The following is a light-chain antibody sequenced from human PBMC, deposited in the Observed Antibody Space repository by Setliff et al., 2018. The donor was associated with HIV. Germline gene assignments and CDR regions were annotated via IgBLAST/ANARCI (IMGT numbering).Light chain of an antibody. V-gene: IGLV1-40*01. J-gene: IGLJ1*01. CDR1: SSNIGAGYD. Sequence: PGQRVTISCTGSSSNIGAGYDVHWYQQLPGTAPKLVIYGNYNRPSGIPDRFSGFSSGTSASLAITGLQAEDEADYYCQSYDSSLSGSVFGPGTKVTVL. CDR2: GNY. CDR3: QSYDSSLSGSV.